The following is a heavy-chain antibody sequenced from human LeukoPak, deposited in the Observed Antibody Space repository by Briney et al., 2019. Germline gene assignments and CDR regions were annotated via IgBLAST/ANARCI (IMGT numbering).Heavy chain of an antibody. CDR1: GGSISSGGYL. CDR2: IYYSGST. CDR3: ATSRGYESSGYYLDY. J-gene: IGHJ4*02. D-gene: IGHD3-22*01. Sequence: PSETLSLTCTVSGGSISSGGYLWSWIRQSPGKGLEWIGYIYYSGSTYYNPSLNSRVTISEDTSKNQFSLKLSSVTAADTAVYYCATSRGYESSGYYLDYWGQGTLVTVSS. V-gene: IGHV4-31*03.